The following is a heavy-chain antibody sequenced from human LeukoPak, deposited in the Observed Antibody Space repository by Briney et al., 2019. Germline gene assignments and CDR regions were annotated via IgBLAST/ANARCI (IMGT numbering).Heavy chain of an antibody. Sequence: PSETLSLTCSVSGYSISSGYFWGWIRQPPAPRLEWIGSILHIGSTYYNPSLKSRVTISVDTSKNQFSLKLRSVTAADTAVYYCARSYQDDVIAGYYYYYYMDVWGKGTTVAVSS. CDR2: ILHIGST. V-gene: IGHV4-38-2*02. CDR1: GYSISSGYF. CDR3: ARSYQDDVIAGYYYYYYMDV. J-gene: IGHJ6*03. D-gene: IGHD3-22*01.